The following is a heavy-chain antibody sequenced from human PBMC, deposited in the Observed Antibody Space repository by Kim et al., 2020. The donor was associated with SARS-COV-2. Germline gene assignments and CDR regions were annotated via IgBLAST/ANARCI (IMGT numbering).Heavy chain of an antibody. CDR3: ARKDFDGGLDY. V-gene: IGHV1-46*01. J-gene: IGHJ4*02. CDR2: INARAGST. D-gene: IGHD3-9*01. CDR1: GYTFTRYY. Sequence: ASVKVSCKTSGYTFTRYYIHWVRQAPGQGLEWMGIINARAGSTSYAEKFQGRVTMTWDTSTGTVYMDLSSLRSDDTAMYYCARKDFDGGLDYWGQGTLVT.